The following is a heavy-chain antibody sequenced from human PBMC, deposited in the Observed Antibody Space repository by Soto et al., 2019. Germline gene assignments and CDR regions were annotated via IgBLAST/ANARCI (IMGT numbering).Heavy chain of an antibody. CDR2: ISYDGSNK. D-gene: IGHD3-3*01. Sequence: QVQLVESGGGVVQPGRSLRLSCAASGFTFSSYGMHWVRQAPGKGLEWVAVISYDGSNKYYADSVKGRFTISRDNSKNTLYLQMNSLRAEDTAVYYCAKAGSGYYDFWSGYYVFHYWGQGTLVTVSS. CDR3: AKAGSGYYDFWSGYYVFHY. CDR1: GFTFSSYG. J-gene: IGHJ4*02. V-gene: IGHV3-30*18.